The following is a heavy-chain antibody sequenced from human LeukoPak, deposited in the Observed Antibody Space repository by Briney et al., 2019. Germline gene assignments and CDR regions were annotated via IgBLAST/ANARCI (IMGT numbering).Heavy chain of an antibody. Sequence: SETLSLTCTVSGGSMNDYYWTWVRQPPGRGLEWIGYTFDIGTTNSHPSLKSRVTISLDTSENQFSLRLNSVTAADTAVYYCAKGMMPDWFDPWGQGTLVTVSS. CDR1: GGSMNDYY. J-gene: IGHJ5*02. CDR2: TFDIGTT. V-gene: IGHV4-59*01. D-gene: IGHD2-2*01. CDR3: AKGMMPDWFDP.